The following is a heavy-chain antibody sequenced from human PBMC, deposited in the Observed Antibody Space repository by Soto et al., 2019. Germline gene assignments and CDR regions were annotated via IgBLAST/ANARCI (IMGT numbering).Heavy chain of an antibody. CDR1: GGSISSYY. Sequence: PSETLSLTCTVSGGSISSYYWSWIRQPPGKGLEWIGYIYYSGSTNYNPSLKSRVTISVDTSKNQFSLKLSSVTAADTAVYYCARDSAQKYYDFWSGYYGYYYSVDVWGKGTTVT. J-gene: IGHJ6*03. D-gene: IGHD3-3*01. V-gene: IGHV4-59*01. CDR3: ARDSAQKYYDFWSGYYGYYYSVDV. CDR2: IYYSGST.